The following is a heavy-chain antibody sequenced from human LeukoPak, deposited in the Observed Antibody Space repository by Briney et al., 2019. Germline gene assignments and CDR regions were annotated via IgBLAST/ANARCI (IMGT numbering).Heavy chain of an antibody. D-gene: IGHD1-26*01. CDR2: RRYDGSNR. Sequence: GGSLTLSCAASGCTFSSYGMHWVRQAPGKGLERVAFRRYDGSNRYYADSVKGRFPISRDNAQHSLYLQMNSLRVGDTPIKSCARVGGRFVFNVWGQGTMVSVSS. J-gene: IGHJ3*01. CDR1: GCTFSSYG. V-gene: IGHV3-30*02. CDR3: ARVGGRFVFNV.